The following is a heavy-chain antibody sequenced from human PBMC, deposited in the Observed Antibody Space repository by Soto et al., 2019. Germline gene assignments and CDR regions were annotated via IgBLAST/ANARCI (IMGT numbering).Heavy chain of an antibody. CDR3: ARQPAHVYEASPKWFDP. CDR1: GFTFSSYE. V-gene: IGHV3-48*03. D-gene: IGHD3-16*01. Sequence: PGGSLRLSCTASGFTFSSYEMNWVRQPPGKGLEWISYISTSGRTIFDAGSVKGRFTISRDNTRNTLFLQMDSLRPEDTAVYYCARQPAHVYEASPKWFDPWGQGTLVIVSS. CDR2: ISTSGRTI. J-gene: IGHJ5*02.